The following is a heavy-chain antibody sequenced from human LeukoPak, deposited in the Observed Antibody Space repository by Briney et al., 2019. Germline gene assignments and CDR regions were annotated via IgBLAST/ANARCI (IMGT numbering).Heavy chain of an antibody. CDR2: LSPHANYE. CDR3: ARDWIDRSLDY. Sequence: GGSLRLSCAASGFTFSDYYMSWIRQAPGKGLEWVAVLSPHANYEYYADSVQGRFTMSRDDSKNTVYLLMNSLTDEETGVYYCARDWIDRSLDYWGLGTLVTVSS. D-gene: IGHD2-2*03. V-gene: IGHV3-33*08. CDR1: GFTFSDYY. J-gene: IGHJ4*02.